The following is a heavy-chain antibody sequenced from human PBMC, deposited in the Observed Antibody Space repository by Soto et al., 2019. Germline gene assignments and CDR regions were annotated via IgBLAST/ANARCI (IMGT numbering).Heavy chain of an antibody. D-gene: IGHD3-9*01. CDR1: GGSISSGGYY. CDR2: IYYSGTT. J-gene: IGHJ5*02. CDR3: ARVYYDILTGPTWNWFDP. Sequence: LSLTCTVSGGSISSGGYYWSWIRQHPGKGLEWIGYIYYSGTTYYNPSLKSRVTISVDTSKNQFSLKLSSVTAADTAVYYCARVYYDILTGPTWNWFDPWGQGTLVTVSS. V-gene: IGHV4-31*03.